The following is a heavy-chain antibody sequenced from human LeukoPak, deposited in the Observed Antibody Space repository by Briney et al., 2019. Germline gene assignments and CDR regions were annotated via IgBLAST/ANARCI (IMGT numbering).Heavy chain of an antibody. D-gene: IGHD1-7*01. CDR2: IYVSGST. V-gene: IGHV4-4*07. CDR1: GASISSYY. CDR3: ARDSGTTGEVKFDP. Sequence: SETLSLTCTVSGASISSYYWSWIRQPAGKGLEWLGRIYVSGSTTYNPSLESRVTMSLDTSKNQISLKVSSVTAADTAVYYCARDSGTTGEVKFDPWGQGTLVTVSS. J-gene: IGHJ5*02.